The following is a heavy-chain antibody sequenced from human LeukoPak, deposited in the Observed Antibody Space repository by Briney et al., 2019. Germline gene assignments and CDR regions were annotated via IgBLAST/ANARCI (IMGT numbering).Heavy chain of an antibody. Sequence: SVKVSCKASGGTFSSYAISWVRQAPGQGLEWMGRTIPILGIANYAQKFQGRVTITADKSTSTAYMELSSLRSEDTAVYYCAMTSGNGRFDPWGQGTLVTVSS. V-gene: IGHV1-69*04. D-gene: IGHD3-10*01. J-gene: IGHJ5*02. CDR2: TIPILGIA. CDR1: GGTFSSYA. CDR3: AMTSGNGRFDP.